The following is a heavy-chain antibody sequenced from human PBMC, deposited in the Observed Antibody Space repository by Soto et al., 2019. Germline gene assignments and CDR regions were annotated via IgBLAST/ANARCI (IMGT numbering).Heavy chain of an antibody. Sequence: PGGSLRLSCAASGFTFSSYSMNWVRQAPGKGLEWVSYISSSSSTIYYADSVKGRFTISRDNAKNSLYLQMNSLRAEDTAVYYCARDSTRGSIYFDYWGQGTLVTVSS. J-gene: IGHJ4*02. CDR1: GFTFSSYS. CDR3: ARDSTRGSIYFDY. D-gene: IGHD3-10*01. V-gene: IGHV3-48*01. CDR2: ISSSSSTI.